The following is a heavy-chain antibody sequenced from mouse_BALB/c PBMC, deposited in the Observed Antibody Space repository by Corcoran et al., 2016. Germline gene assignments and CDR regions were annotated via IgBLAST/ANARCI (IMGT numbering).Heavy chain of an antibody. CDR2: INPYNGAT. D-gene: IGHD1-2*01. J-gene: IGHJ1*01. Sequence: EVQLQQYGPELVKPGASVKISCKASGYSFTGYYMHWVKQSHVKSLEWIGRINPYNGATSYNQNFKDKASLTVDKSSSTAYMELRSLTSEDSAVYYCARRELRLHWYFDVWGAGTTVTVSS. CDR1: GYSFTGYY. V-gene: IGHV1-26*01. CDR3: ARRELRLHWYFDV.